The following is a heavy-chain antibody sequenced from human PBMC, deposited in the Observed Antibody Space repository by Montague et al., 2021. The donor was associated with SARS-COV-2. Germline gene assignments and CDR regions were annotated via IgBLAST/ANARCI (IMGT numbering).Heavy chain of an antibody. CDR2: FDPEDGEA. Sequence: SVKVSCKASGYSLNAVPIHWVRQAPGEGLEWMGSFDPEDGEAVYTQKFQGRVTMTEDPSTETAYLELSNLMSDDTAVYYCATESIVGVAIYAFAFWGQGTLVTVSS. D-gene: IGHD3-3*02. V-gene: IGHV1-24*01. J-gene: IGHJ3*01. CDR3: ATESIVGVAIYAFAF. CDR1: GYSLNAVP.